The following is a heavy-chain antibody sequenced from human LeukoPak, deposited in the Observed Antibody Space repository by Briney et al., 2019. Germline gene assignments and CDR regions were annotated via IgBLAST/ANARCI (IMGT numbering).Heavy chain of an antibody. Sequence: GGSLRLSCAASGFIFNHYWMTWVRHTPGKGLECVASIKPDGSENYYVDSVKGRFTISRDNAKNSLYLQMNSLRVEDAAVYYCARDLNWETYWGQGTLVTVSS. D-gene: IGHD1-26*01. CDR3: ARDLNWETY. J-gene: IGHJ4*02. CDR2: IKPDGSEN. CDR1: GFIFNHYW. V-gene: IGHV3-7*01.